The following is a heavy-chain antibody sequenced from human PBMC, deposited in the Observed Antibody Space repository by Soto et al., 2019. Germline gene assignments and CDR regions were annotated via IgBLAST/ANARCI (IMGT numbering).Heavy chain of an antibody. CDR3: ARDRHLLDY. J-gene: IGHJ4*02. CDR2: IYHSGST. CDR1: GYSISSGYY. D-gene: IGHD2-15*01. V-gene: IGHV4-38-2*02. Sequence: SETLSLTCAVSGYSISSGYYWGWIRQPPGKGLEWIGSIYHSGSTYYNPSLKSRVTISVDTSKNQFSLKLSSVTAADTAVYYCARDRHLLDYWGQGTPVTVSS.